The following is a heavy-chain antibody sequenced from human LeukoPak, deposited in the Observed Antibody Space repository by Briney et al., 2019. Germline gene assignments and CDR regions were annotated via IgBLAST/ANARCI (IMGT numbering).Heavy chain of an antibody. J-gene: IGHJ4*02. CDR2: IIPIFGTA. CDR1: GGTFSSYA. D-gene: IGHD6-6*01. Sequence: GASVKVSCKASGGTFSSYAISWVRQAPGQGLEWMGGIIPIFGTANYAQKFQGRVTITADKSTSTAYMELRSLRSEDTAVYYCARDWGEQQVVLDYWGQGTLVTVSS. V-gene: IGHV1-69*06. CDR3: ARDWGEQQVVLDY.